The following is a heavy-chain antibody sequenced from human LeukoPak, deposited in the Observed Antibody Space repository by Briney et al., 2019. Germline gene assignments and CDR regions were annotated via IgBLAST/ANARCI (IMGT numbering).Heavy chain of an antibody. V-gene: IGHV3-30-3*01. D-gene: IGHD6-13*01. J-gene: IGHJ5*02. Sequence: GGSLRLSCAASGFTFSSYAMHWVRQAPGKGLEWVAVISYDGSNKYYADSVKGRFTISRDNSKNTLYLQMNSLRAEDTAVYYCARVGSSLRDYNWFDPWGQGTLVTVSS. CDR1: GFTFSSYA. CDR3: ARVGSSLRDYNWFDP. CDR2: ISYDGSNK.